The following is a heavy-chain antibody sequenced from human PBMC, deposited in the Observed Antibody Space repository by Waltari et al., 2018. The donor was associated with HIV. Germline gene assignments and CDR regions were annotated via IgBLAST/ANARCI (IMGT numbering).Heavy chain of an antibody. D-gene: IGHD3-10*01. CDR3: IKEASLMVWAPEKSPV. CDR1: GFNFGDYV. J-gene: IGHJ3*01. Sequence: LESGGDFVQPGGRLRLSCVGSGFNFGDYVMSWVRQSPGRCLQWISHISVGGTSTSYADSVKGRFTIFRENSRNTLYLQLNDLRTEDTAVYFCIKEASLMVWAPEKSPVWGRGTTVTVSP. V-gene: IGHV3-23*03. CDR2: ISVGGTST.